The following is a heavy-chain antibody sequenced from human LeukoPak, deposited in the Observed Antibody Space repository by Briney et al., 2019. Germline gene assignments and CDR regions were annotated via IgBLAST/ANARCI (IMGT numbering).Heavy chain of an antibody. CDR2: IYHSGST. V-gene: IGHV4-38-2*02. D-gene: IGHD3-10*01. Sequence: SETLSLTCTVSGYSISNGYYWGWIRQPPGKGLEWIGNIYHSGSTYYNPSLKSRVTISVDTSKNQFSLKLSSVTAADTAVYYCARRGPPRTMLRGVKSGWFDPWGQGTLVTVSS. CDR3: ARRGPPRTMLRGVKSGWFDP. CDR1: GYSISNGYY. J-gene: IGHJ5*02.